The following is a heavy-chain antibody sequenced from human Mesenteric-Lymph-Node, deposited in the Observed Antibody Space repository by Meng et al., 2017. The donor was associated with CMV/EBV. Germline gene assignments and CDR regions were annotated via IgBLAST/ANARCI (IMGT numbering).Heavy chain of an antibody. CDR1: GFTFSNSW. CDR3: ATSGGGH. J-gene: IGHJ4*02. CDR2: IKPDGSEK. D-gene: IGHD6-19*01. Sequence: GGSLKISCAASGFTFSNSWMTFVRQAPGKGLEWVAIIKPDGSEKYYVDSVKGRFTISRDNAKNSLYLQMNSLRAEDTAVYYCATSGGGHWGQGTLVTVSS. V-gene: IGHV3-7*01.